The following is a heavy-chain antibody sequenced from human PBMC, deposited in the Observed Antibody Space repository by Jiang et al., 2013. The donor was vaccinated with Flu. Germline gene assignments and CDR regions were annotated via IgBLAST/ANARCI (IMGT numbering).Heavy chain of an antibody. CDR3: ARADVAVAPSHDGFDI. CDR1: GGTFGTYT. V-gene: IGHV1-69*02. J-gene: IGHJ3*02. D-gene: IGHD2-15*01. CDR2: VIPLLGLT. Sequence: GAEVKKPGSSVKVSCKTSGGTFGTYTVSWVRQAPGQGLEWMGRVIPLLGLTHYAQKFQGRVTITADKSTGTAYMELSSLRSEDTAVYYCARADVAVAPSHDGFDIWGHGTMVTVSS.